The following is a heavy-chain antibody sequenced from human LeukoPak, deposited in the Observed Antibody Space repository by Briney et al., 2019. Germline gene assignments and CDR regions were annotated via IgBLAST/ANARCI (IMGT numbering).Heavy chain of an antibody. CDR2: ISSSSSYI. D-gene: IGHD2-8*01. J-gene: IGHJ3*02. V-gene: IGHV3-21*01. CDR1: GFTFSSYS. Sequence: GGSLRLSCAASGFTFSSYSMNWVRQAPGKGLEWVSSISSSSSYIYYADSVKGRFTISRDNAKNSLYLQMNSLRAEDTAVYYCAREGWSDAFDIWGQGTMVTVSS. CDR3: AREGWSDAFDI.